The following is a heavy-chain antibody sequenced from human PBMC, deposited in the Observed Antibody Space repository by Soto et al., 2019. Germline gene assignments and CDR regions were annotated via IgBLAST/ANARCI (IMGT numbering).Heavy chain of an antibody. J-gene: IGHJ4*02. Sequence: PSETLSLTCAVSGGSITSNWWSWVRQPPGKGLEWIGQISPSGRSDYNPSLKSRVIILFDKSKEQFSLNLNSVTAADTAVYYCARHGAYDLAYWGQGTLVTVSS. D-gene: IGHD4-17*01. V-gene: IGHV4-4*02. CDR3: ARHGAYDLAY. CDR1: GGSITSNW. CDR2: ISPSGRS.